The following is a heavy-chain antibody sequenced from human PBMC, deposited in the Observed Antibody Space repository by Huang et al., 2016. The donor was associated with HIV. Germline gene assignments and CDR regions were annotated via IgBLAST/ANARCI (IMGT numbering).Heavy chain of an antibody. CDR2: IIPILATA. J-gene: IGHJ3*01. Sequence: QVRLVQSGAEVKKPGSSVKVSCKASGGTFGSYAISWVRQAPGQGLEWMGGIIPILATANYAQRFQGRVKFTADESTSAVYMEVRGLRFEDTAVYYCARDLSYSSGWYTDAFNVWGQGTMVVVSS. D-gene: IGHD3-22*01. CDR3: ARDLSYSSGWYTDAFNV. V-gene: IGHV1-69*13. CDR1: GGTFGSYA.